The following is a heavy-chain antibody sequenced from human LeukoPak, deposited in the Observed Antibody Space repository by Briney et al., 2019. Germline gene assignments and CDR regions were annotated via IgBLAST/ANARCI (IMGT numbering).Heavy chain of an antibody. Sequence: GGSLRLSCAASGFTFSSYAMSWVRKAPGKGLEWVSAISGSGGSTYYADSVKGRFTISRDNSKNTLYLQMNSLGVGDTAVYYCARSVRGGSGWMGSIEYWGQGALVTVPS. D-gene: IGHD6-19*01. CDR2: ISGSGGST. J-gene: IGHJ4*02. CDR1: GFTFSSYA. CDR3: ARSVRGGSGWMGSIEY. V-gene: IGHV3-23*01.